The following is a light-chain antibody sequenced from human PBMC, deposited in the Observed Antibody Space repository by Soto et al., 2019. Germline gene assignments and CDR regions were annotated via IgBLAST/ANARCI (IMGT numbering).Light chain of an antibody. CDR3: SSYTSISTLYV. Sequence: QSVLSQPASVSGSPGQTITISCTGTSTDVGGYNAVSWYQHHPGKAPKLIIYEVSHRPSGVSNRFSGSKSDNTASLTISGLQAEDEADYYCSSYTSISTLYVFGTGTKVTVL. CDR2: EVS. CDR1: STDVGGYNA. V-gene: IGLV2-14*01. J-gene: IGLJ1*01.